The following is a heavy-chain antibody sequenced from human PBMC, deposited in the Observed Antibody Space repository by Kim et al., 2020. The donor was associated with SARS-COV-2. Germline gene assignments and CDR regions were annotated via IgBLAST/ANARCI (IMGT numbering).Heavy chain of an antibody. J-gene: IGHJ4*02. CDR2: INHSGST. D-gene: IGHD3-9*01. V-gene: IGHV4-34*01. Sequence: SETLSLTCAVYGGSFSGYYWSWIRQPPGKGLEWIGEINHSGSTNYNPSLKSRVTISVDTSKNQFSLKLSSVTAADTAVYYCARGLPILTGYYDYWGQGTLVTVSS. CDR1: GGSFSGYY. CDR3: ARGLPILTGYYDY.